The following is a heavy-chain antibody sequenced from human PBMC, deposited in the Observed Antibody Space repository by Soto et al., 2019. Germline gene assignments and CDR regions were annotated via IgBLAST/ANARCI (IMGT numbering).Heavy chain of an antibody. CDR3: ARRGQTAGLGY. CDR1: EFTFSSYR. Sequence: EVQLMESGGGLVQPGGSQRLSCTASEFTFSSYRMHWVRQAPGKGLEWLSRINRDGTDTSYADSVKGRFTVSRDNVKNTLYLQMDSLRVEDTAVYYCARRGQTAGLGYWGQGALVTVSS. D-gene: IGHD6-25*01. J-gene: IGHJ4*02. V-gene: IGHV3-74*01. CDR2: INRDGTDT.